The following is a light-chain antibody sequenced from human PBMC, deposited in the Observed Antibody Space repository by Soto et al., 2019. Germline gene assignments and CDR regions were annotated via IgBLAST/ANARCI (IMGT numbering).Light chain of an antibody. J-gene: IGKJ5*01. CDR2: AAS. Sequence: DIQLTQSPSFLSASVGDRVTITCRASQGITSDLAWYQQKPGKAPNLLIYAASTLQGGVPSRFSGSGSGTEFTLTISSLQPEDFATYYCRQFSSSPITFGQGTRLEIK. V-gene: IGKV1-9*01. CDR1: QGITSD. CDR3: RQFSSSPIT.